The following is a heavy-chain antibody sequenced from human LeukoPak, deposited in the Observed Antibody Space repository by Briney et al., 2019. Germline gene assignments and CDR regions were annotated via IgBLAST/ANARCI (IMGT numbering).Heavy chain of an antibody. J-gene: IGHJ2*01. V-gene: IGHV5-51*01. D-gene: IGHD7-27*01. CDR2: IYPGDSDT. CDR1: GYSFTSYW. Sequence: GESLKISCKGSGYSFTSYWIGWVRPMPGKGLEWMGIIYPGDSDTRYSPSFQGQVTISADKSFSTAYLQWSSLKASDTAMYYCAKTFNWGSTNSHWFFDLWGRGTLVTVSS. CDR3: AKTFNWGSTNSHWFFDL.